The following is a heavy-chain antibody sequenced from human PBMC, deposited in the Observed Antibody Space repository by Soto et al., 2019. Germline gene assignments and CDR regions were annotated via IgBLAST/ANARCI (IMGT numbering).Heavy chain of an antibody. CDR2: VKSKISGGTT. CDR3: TPIVAGTGY. Sequence: EVHLVESGGGLVKPGGSLRLSCAASGFGFADGWMSWVRQAPGKGLEWVGRVKSKISGGTTDYGAPVEGRFTISRDDSKNTLYLQMNSLKTEDTAVYYCTPIVAGTGYWGQGTLVSVSS. V-gene: IGHV3-15*01. CDR1: GFGFADGW. J-gene: IGHJ4*02. D-gene: IGHD6-13*01.